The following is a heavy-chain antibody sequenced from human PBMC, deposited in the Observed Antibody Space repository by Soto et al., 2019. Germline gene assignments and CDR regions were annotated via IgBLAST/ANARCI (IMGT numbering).Heavy chain of an antibody. CDR1: GYTFSDYP. D-gene: IGHD2-2*01. Sequence: QVQLVQSGAEVKMPGASVKVYCKASGYTFSDYPIHWVRQAPGQRLEWMGWISGGNGTTMYAQRFRGRVTFDRDRSATTANMELRSLTPEDTAVYYCAKERNFVVVVTAAGTFDSWGQGTRVTVSS. CDR3: AKERNFVVVVTAAGTFDS. CDR2: ISGGNGTT. J-gene: IGHJ4*02. V-gene: IGHV1-3*01.